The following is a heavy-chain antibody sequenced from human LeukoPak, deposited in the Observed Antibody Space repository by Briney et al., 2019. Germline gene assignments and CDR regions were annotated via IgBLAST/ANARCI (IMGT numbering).Heavy chain of an antibody. CDR2: IHYTGTT. D-gene: IGHD6-19*01. CDR3: ATGGGIAVAHA. J-gene: IGHJ4*02. V-gene: IGHV4-39*01. CDR1: GGPISSSGNY. Sequence: PSETLSLTCSVSGGPISSSGNYWVRIRQPPGKGLEWIARIHYTGTTYYNPSLNSRVTIFVDTSDKQLSLKLRSVTAADTAAYYCATGGGIAVAHAWGQGIVVTVSS.